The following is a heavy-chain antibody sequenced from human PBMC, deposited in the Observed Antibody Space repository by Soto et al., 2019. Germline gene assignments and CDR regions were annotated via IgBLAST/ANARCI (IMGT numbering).Heavy chain of an antibody. J-gene: IGHJ4*02. D-gene: IGHD1-1*01. V-gene: IGHV4-59*08. CDR1: GGSFSSFY. CDR2: IYYSGST. CDR3: PPLPPLMEVPVLPIPT. Sequence: TSETLSLTCTVSGGSFSSFYWSWIRQPPGKGLEWIGYIYYSGSTNYNPSLKSRVTISVDKSKNQFSLTLSSVTAAATAVYYCPPLPPLMEVPVLPIPTGGQGTLVTVSS.